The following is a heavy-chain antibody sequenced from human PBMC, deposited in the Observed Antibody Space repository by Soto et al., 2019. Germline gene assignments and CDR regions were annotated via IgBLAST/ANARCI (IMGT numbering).Heavy chain of an antibody. CDR3: ASGRAADPRFDP. CDR1: GGTFSTYA. J-gene: IGHJ5*02. CDR2: TIPLVGIT. Sequence: QVQLVQSGAEVKKPGSSVKVSCKASGGTFSTYAISWVRQAPGQGREWMGRTIPLVGITNYARKFQGRVTITADKSTSTASMELSSLRSEATARYYCASGRAADPRFDPWCQGPLVTFSS. V-gene: IGHV1-69*02. D-gene: IGHD2-15*01.